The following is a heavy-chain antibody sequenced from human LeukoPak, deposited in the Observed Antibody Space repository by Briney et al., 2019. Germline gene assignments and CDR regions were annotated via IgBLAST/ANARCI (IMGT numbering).Heavy chain of an antibody. J-gene: IGHJ5*02. CDR1: GVSISSGNYY. CDR2: IYYSGGT. D-gene: IGHD3-9*01. Sequence: PSETLSLTCTVSGVSISSGNYYWSWIRQHPGKGLEWIGYIYYSGGTQYNPSLKSRVTISVDTSKNQFSLRLSSVTAADTAVYYCARLDILTAANFDPWGQGTLVTVSS. V-gene: IGHV4-31*03. CDR3: ARLDILTAANFDP.